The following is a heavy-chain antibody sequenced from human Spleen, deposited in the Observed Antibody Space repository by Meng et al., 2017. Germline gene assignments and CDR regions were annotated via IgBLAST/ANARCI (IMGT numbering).Heavy chain of an antibody. CDR3: AREAGKHSSSWYRITYCYYSGMDF. J-gene: IGHJ6*02. V-gene: IGHV3-74*01. D-gene: IGHD6-13*01. CDR1: GFTLSTYW. CDR2: INSDGSDT. Sequence: GESLKISCAASGFTLSTYWMHWVRQAPGKGLVWVSRINSDGSDTSYADSVKGRFTISRDNAKYTLYRQMDRLRAEDTAECYCAREAGKHSSSWYRITYCYYSGMDFWGQGTMVTVSS.